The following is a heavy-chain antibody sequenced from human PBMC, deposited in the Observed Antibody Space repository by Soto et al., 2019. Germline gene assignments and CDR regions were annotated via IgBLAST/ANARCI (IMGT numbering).Heavy chain of an antibody. CDR2: IHYSGST. V-gene: IGHV4-59*08. CDR1: GGSISSYY. D-gene: IGHD2-15*01. CDR3: ARHQLLQSDYYYYGMDV. Sequence: QVQLQESGPGLVKPSETLSLTCTVSGGSISSYYWSWIRQPPGKGLEWIGYIHYSGSTNYNSSLKSRVTISVDTSKNQFSLKLSSVTAADTAVYYCARHQLLQSDYYYYGMDVWGQGTTVTVAS. J-gene: IGHJ6*02.